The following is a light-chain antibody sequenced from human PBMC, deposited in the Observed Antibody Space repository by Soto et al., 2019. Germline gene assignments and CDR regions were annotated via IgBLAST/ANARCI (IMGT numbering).Light chain of an antibody. J-gene: IGLJ1*01. CDR1: SSDVGGYNY. V-gene: IGLV2-14*01. Sequence: QSVLTQPVSVSGSPGQSITISCTETSSDVGGYNYVSWYQQHPGKAPKLMIYDVSNRPSGVSNRFSGSKSGNTASLTISGLQAEDEADYYCSSYTSSSTHYVFGTGTKVTVL. CDR2: DVS. CDR3: SSYTSSSTHYV.